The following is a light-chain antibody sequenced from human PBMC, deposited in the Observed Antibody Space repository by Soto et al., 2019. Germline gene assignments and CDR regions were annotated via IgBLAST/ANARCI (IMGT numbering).Light chain of an antibody. CDR1: QSVSSY. CDR3: QQRSNWPIT. Sequence: EIVLTQSPATLSLSPGKRATLSCRASQSVSSYLAWYQQKPGQAPRLLIYDASNRATGIPARFSGSGSGTEFTLTISSLQSEDFAVYYCQQRSNWPITFGQGTRLEIK. CDR2: DAS. V-gene: IGKV3-11*01. J-gene: IGKJ5*01.